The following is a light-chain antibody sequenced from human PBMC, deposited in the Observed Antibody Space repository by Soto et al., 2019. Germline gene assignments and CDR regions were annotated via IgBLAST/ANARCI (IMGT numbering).Light chain of an antibody. J-gene: IGLJ1*01. V-gene: IGLV2-14*03. Sequence: QSALTQPASVSGSPGQSITISCTGTSSDVSVYKYVSWYQQHPGKAPKLIIYDVTNRPSGVSDRFSGSKSGNTASLTISGLQAEDEADYHCSPYTSDNYVFGTGTKVTVL. CDR1: SSDVSVYKY. CDR3: SPYTSDNYV. CDR2: DVT.